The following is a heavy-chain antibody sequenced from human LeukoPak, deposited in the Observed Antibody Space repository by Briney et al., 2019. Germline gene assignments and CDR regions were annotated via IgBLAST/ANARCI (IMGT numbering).Heavy chain of an antibody. Sequence: ASVKVSCKVSGYTLTELSMHWVRQAPGKGLEWMGGFDPEDGETIYAQKFQGRVTMTEDTSTDTAYMELSSLRSEDTAVYYCATVSDYYGSGSHLPFDYWGQGTLVTVSS. V-gene: IGHV1-24*01. CDR3: ATVSDYYGSGSHLPFDY. D-gene: IGHD3-10*01. CDR1: GYTLTELS. CDR2: FDPEDGET. J-gene: IGHJ4*02.